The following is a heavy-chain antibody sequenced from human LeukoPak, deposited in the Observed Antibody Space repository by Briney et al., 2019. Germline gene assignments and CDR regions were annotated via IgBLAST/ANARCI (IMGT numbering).Heavy chain of an antibody. D-gene: IGHD3-10*01. J-gene: IGHJ4*02. Sequence: GGSLRLSCATSGFTFSIYSMNWVRQTPGKGLEWVSSISSTSNYTYYADSVKGRFTISRDNAKNSLYLQMNSLRVDDTAVCYCGTDTSRGLWGQGTLVTVSS. CDR2: ISSTSNYT. CDR1: GFTFSIYS. CDR3: GTDTSRGL. V-gene: IGHV3-21*01.